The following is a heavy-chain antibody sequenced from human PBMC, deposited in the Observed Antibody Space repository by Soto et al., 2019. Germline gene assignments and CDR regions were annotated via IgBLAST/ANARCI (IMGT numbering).Heavy chain of an antibody. D-gene: IGHD6-6*01. Sequence: PXVSLRLSCAASGFTFSSYSMNWVRQAPGKGLEWVSSISSSSSYIYYADSVKGRFTISRDNAKNSLYLQMNSLRAEDTAVYYCAGGKYSSSSHYWGQGTLVTVSS. CDR3: AGGKYSSSSHY. CDR1: GFTFSSYS. J-gene: IGHJ4*02. V-gene: IGHV3-21*01. CDR2: ISSSSSYI.